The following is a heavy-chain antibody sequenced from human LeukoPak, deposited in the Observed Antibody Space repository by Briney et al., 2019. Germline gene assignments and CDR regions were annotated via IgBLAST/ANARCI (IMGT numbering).Heavy chain of an antibody. CDR3: ARGSILGMDV. V-gene: IGHV3-43*02. CDR2: IVGDSDNT. J-gene: IGHJ6*02. CDR1: GFTFDDYA. Sequence: QPGGSLRLSCAASGFTFDDYAMHWVRQAPGKGLEWVSLIVGDSDNTYYADSVKGRFTISRDNSKNTLYLQMNSLRAEDTAVYYCARGSILGMDVWGQGTTVTVSS.